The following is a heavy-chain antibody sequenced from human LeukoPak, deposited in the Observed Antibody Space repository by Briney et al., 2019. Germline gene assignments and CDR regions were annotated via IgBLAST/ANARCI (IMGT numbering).Heavy chain of an antibody. Sequence: GGSLRLSCAASGFTFSSYAMSWVRQAPGKGLEWVSAISGSGGSTYYADPVKGRFTISRDNSKNTLYLQMNSLRAEDTAVYYCAKANPVWDYYDSSGYYKYFDYWGQGTLVTVSS. CDR1: GFTFSSYA. CDR3: AKANPVWDYYDSSGYYKYFDY. V-gene: IGHV3-23*01. D-gene: IGHD3-22*01. CDR2: ISGSGGST. J-gene: IGHJ4*02.